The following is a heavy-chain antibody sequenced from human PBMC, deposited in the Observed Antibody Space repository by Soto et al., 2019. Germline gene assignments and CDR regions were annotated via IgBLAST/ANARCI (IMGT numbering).Heavy chain of an antibody. Sequence: PGGSLRLSCTASGFIFSSYAMSWVGQAPGKGVAWVSAISASGDNAYYADSVKSRFTISRDRSKILYLQMKSLSAEDTAIYYCAKFFVAGTRGYFDSWGQGTLVTVSS. D-gene: IGHD6-19*01. CDR3: AKFFVAGTRGYFDS. J-gene: IGHJ4*02. CDR2: ISASGDNA. V-gene: IGHV3-23*01. CDR1: GFIFSSYA.